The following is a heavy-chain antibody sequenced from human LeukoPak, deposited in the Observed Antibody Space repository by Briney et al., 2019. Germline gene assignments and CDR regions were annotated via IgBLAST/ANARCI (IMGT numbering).Heavy chain of an antibody. CDR2: IYPGDSGT. D-gene: IGHD5-24*01. CDR3: ARLNAYNYGFDY. V-gene: IGHV5-51*01. CDR1: GYSFISYN. J-gene: IGHJ4*02. Sequence: GESLKISCKNSGYSFISYNIVWVRQMPGKGLEWMGIIYPGDSGTTYSPSFQGLVTISADKSISTAYLQWSSLKASDTAMFYCARLNAYNYGFDYWGQGTLVTVSS.